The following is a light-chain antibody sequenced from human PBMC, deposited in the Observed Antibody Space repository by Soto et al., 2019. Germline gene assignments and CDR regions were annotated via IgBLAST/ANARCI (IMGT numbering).Light chain of an antibody. J-gene: IGKJ2*01. V-gene: IGKV1-5*01. CDR1: QTISNW. CDR3: QQYSIYPYT. Sequence: DIQMTQSPSTLSASVGDRVTITCRASQTISNWLAWYQQEPGKAPKLLIYDASSLRSGVPSRFSASGFATDFTLTISSLQPDDFATYYCQQYSIYPYTFGQGTKLEIK. CDR2: DAS.